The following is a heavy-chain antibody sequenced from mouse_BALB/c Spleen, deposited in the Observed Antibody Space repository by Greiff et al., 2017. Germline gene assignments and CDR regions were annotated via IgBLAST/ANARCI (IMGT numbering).Heavy chain of an antibody. J-gene: IGHJ2*01. D-gene: IGHD1-2*01. CDR3: ARGDYYGHFDY. Sequence: LQESGAELVKPGASVKLSCTASGFNIKDTYIHWVKQRPGQGLEWIGWIYPGNVNTKYNEKFKGKATLTADKSSSTAYMQLSSLTSEDSAVYFCARGDYYGHFDYWGQGTTLTVSS. CDR2: IYPGNVNT. V-gene: IGHV1-84*01. CDR1: GFNIKDTY.